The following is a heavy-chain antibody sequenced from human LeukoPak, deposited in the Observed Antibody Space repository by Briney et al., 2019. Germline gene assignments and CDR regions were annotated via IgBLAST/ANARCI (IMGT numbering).Heavy chain of an antibody. J-gene: IGHJ4*02. Sequence: PGGSLRLSCAASGFTFSSYWMSWVRQAPGKGLEWVANIKQDGSEKYYVDSVKGRFTISRDNAKNPLYLQMNSLRAEDTAVYCCARGNVLLWFGELLTNSNFDYWGQGTLVTVSS. CDR2: IKQDGSEK. CDR3: ARGNVLLWFGELLTNSNFDY. V-gene: IGHV3-7*04. CDR1: GFTFSSYW. D-gene: IGHD3-10*01.